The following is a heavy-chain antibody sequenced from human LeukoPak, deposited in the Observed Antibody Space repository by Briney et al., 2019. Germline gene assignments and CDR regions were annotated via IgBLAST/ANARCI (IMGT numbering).Heavy chain of an antibody. Sequence: PSETLSLTCTVSGGSISSSSYYWGWIRQPPGKGLEWIGSIYYSGSTYYNPSLKSRVTISVDTSKNQFSLKLSSVTAADTAVYYCARLPRYRNYARDAFDIWGQGTMVTVSS. CDR3: ARLPRYRNYARDAFDI. J-gene: IGHJ3*02. CDR2: IYYSGST. CDR1: GGSISSSSYY. D-gene: IGHD4-11*01. V-gene: IGHV4-39*01.